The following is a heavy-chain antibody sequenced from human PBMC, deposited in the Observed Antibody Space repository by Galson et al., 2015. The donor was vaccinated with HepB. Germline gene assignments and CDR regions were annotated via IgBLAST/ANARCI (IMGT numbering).Heavy chain of an antibody. V-gene: IGHV3-23*01. D-gene: IGHD3-10*01. CDR3: VNSLLSGMRPDAFEI. CDR2: VSGSGDAT. J-gene: IGHJ3*02. Sequence: SLRLSCAASGFIFSSYAMNWVRQAPGKGLEWVSSVSGSGDATYYADSVKGRFTVSRDNSKSTMYLQMNSLRAEDTAVYYCVNSLLSGMRPDAFEIWGQGTLVTVS. CDR1: GFIFSSYA.